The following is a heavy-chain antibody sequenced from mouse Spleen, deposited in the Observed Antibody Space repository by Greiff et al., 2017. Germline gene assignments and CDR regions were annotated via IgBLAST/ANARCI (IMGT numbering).Heavy chain of an antibody. J-gene: IGHJ2*01. D-gene: IGHD1-1*01. CDR3: ARPGIATTVVAHYFDY. Sequence: EVKVVESGGGLVKPGGSLKLSCAASGFTFSDYGMHWVRQAPEKGLEWVAYISSGSSTIYYADTVKGRFTISRDNAKNTLFLQMTSLRSEDTAMYYCARPGIATTVVAHYFDYWGQGTTLTVSS. CDR2: ISSGSSTI. CDR1: GFTFSDYG. V-gene: IGHV5-17*01.